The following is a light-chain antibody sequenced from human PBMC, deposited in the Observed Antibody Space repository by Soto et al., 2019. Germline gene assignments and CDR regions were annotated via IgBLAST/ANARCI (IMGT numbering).Light chain of an antibody. J-gene: IGKJ2*01. V-gene: IGKV1-39*01. Sequence: DIQMTQSPSSLSASVGDRVTITCRASQSISSYLHWYQQKPGKGPKLLFYAASSLQSGVPSRFSGSGSGTDFTLTISSLQPEDFATYYCQQSYSTPYTFGQGAKVDIK. CDR1: QSISSY. CDR3: QQSYSTPYT. CDR2: AAS.